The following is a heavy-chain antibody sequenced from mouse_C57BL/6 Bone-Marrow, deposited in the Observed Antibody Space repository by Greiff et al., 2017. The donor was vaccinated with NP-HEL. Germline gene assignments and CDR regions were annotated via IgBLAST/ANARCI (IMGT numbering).Heavy chain of an antibody. CDR2: INPDSSTI. CDR3: ARRDFEGGYAMDY. V-gene: IGHV4-1*01. Sequence: EVMLVESGGGLVQPGGSLKLSCAASGIDFSRYWMSWVRRAPGKGLEGIGEINPDSSTINYAPSLKEKFIISRDNAKNTLYLQMSKVRSEDTALYYCARRDFEGGYAMDYWGQGTSVTVSS. J-gene: IGHJ4*01. CDR1: GIDFSRYW.